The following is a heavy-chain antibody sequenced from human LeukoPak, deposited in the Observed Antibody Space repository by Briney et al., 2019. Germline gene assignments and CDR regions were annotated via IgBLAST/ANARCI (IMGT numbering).Heavy chain of an antibody. J-gene: IGHJ4*02. V-gene: IGHV4-59*12. D-gene: IGHD1-26*01. CDR2: IYYSGGT. CDR1: GFTFSSYG. Sequence: GSLRLSCAASGFTFSSYGMSWVRQAPGKGLEWIGSIYYSGGTYYNPSLKSRVTISIDTSKNQFSLKLRSVTAADTAVYYCARDGSALWGQGTLVTVSS. CDR3: ARDGSAL.